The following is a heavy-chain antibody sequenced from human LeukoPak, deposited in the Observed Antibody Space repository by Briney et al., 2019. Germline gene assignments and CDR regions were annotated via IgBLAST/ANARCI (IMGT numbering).Heavy chain of an antibody. CDR2: ISGSGGST. J-gene: IGHJ6*02. D-gene: IGHD6-13*01. V-gene: IGHV3-23*01. CDR1: GFTFSSYA. CDR3: AKDIAAALYYYYYYGMDV. Sequence: GRSLRLSCAASGFTFSSYAMSWVRQAPGKGLEWVSAISGSGGSTYYADSVKGRFTISRDNSKNTLYLQMNSLRAEDTAVYYCAKDIAAALYYYYYYGMDVWGQGTTVTVSS.